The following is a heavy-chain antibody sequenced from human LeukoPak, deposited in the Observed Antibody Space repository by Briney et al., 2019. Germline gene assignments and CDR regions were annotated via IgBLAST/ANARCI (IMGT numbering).Heavy chain of an antibody. D-gene: IGHD2-2*01. CDR2: ISDDGRSK. Sequence: GGSLRLSCAASGFSFVSYGMHWVRQAPGKGLEWVGVISDDGRSKDYADSVKGRFTISRDNSKDTLYLQMNSLRDEDTAVYYCARSTESGSSFDYWGQGTLVTVSS. CDR3: ARSTESGSSFDY. CDR1: GFSFVSYG. V-gene: IGHV3-30*03. J-gene: IGHJ4*02.